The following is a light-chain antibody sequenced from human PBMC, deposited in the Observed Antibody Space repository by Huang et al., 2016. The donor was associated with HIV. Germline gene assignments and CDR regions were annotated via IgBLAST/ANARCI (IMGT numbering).Light chain of an antibody. CDR1: QSLLHSDGETY. J-gene: IGKJ4*01. V-gene: IGKV2D-29*02. CDR2: EGS. CDR3: MQRTQRPLT. Sequence: DIVMTQTPLSLSVTPGQPASISCKSSQSLLHSDGETYLYWYLYKPGQSPQLLIYEGSNRFSGVPDRFSGSGSGTDFTLRISRVEAEDVGVYYCMQRTQRPLTFGGGTKVEIK.